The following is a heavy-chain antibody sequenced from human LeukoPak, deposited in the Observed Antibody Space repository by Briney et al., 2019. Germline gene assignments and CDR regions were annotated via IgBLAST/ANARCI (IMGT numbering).Heavy chain of an antibody. D-gene: IGHD4-17*01. Sequence: GGSLRLSCAASGFTFSSPAMSWVRQAPGKGLEWVSSITPSGDGTYYAASVKGRFTISRDNSKNTLYLQMNSLRAEDTAVYYCARDLTTVTTLPGDYWGQGTLVTVSS. V-gene: IGHV3-23*01. CDR3: ARDLTTVTTLPGDY. CDR2: ITPSGDGT. J-gene: IGHJ4*02. CDR1: GFTFSSPA.